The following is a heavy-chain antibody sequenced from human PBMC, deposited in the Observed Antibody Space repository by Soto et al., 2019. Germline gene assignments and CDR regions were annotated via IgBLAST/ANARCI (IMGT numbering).Heavy chain of an antibody. V-gene: IGHV4-39*02. CDR3: ARGSRWRGYPHTDY. Sequence: SETLSLTCTVSGGSISSSSYYWGWIRQPPGKGLEWIGRIYYSGSTYYNPSLKSRVTISVDTSKNHFSLKLSSVTAADTAVYYCARGSRWRGYPHTDYWGQGPLVTVSS. J-gene: IGHJ4*02. D-gene: IGHD3-3*01. CDR1: GGSISSSSYY. CDR2: IYYSGST.